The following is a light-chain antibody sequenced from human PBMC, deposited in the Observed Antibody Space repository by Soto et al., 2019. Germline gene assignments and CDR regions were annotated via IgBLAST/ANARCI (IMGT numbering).Light chain of an antibody. J-gene: IGKJ5*01. Sequence: EIVMTQSPATLSVSPGERATLSCRASQSVGSNVAWYQQKPGQAPRLLIYGASTRATGIPARFSGSGSGTEFTLSISSLHSEDSAVYYCQQYNNWPPITFGQGTRLEIK. CDR1: QSVGSN. V-gene: IGKV3D-15*01. CDR2: GAS. CDR3: QQYNNWPPIT.